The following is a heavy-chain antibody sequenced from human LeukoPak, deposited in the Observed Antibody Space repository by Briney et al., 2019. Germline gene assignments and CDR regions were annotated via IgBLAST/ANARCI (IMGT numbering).Heavy chain of an antibody. CDR1: GFTFSTFT. D-gene: IGHD7-27*01. CDR3: TRTSGPVGAFDI. CDR2: IPSSVSDM. Sequence: GGSLRLSCAASGFTFSTFTLNWVRQAPGKGLEWVSSIPSSVSDMSYADSVKGRFTFSRDNAKNSLYLQMNSLRAEDTAVYYCTRTSGPVGAFDIWGQGAMATVSS. V-gene: IGHV3-21*01. J-gene: IGHJ3*02.